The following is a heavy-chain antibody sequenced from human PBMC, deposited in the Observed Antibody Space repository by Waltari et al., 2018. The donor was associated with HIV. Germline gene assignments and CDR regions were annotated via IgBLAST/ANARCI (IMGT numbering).Heavy chain of an antibody. Sequence: DVRLVESGGEVVRPGASLSLSCVASGFTIDDYGMAWVRQRPGQGMEWGSNIDWNGGSSNYGDSVKGRFTVFRDNPKASLYLQMNNLRDEDTGLYYCVRDSDGSGYDIWGRGTLVTVFS. CDR3: VRDSDGSGYDI. D-gene: IGHD3-3*01. CDR1: GFTIDDYG. CDR2: IDWNGGSS. V-gene: IGHV3-20*04. J-gene: IGHJ1*01.